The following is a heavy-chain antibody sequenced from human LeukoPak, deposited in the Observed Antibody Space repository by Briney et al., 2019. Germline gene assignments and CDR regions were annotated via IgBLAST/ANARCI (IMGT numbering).Heavy chain of an antibody. V-gene: IGHV4-31*03. CDR1: GGSISSGGYY. CDR3: ARGRPYGSGSYDWFDP. CDR2: IYYSGST. D-gene: IGHD3-10*01. Sequence: SQTLSLTCTVSGGSISSGGYYWSWIRQHPGKGLEWIGYIYYSGSTYYNPSLKSRVTISVDTSKNQFSLKLSSVTAADTAVYYCARGRPYGSGSYDWFDPWGQGTLVTVSS. J-gene: IGHJ5*02.